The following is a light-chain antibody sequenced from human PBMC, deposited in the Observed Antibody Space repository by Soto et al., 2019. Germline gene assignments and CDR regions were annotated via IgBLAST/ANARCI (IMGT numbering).Light chain of an antibody. CDR1: SSDVGGYNY. CDR2: DVS. Sequence: QSALTQPRSVSGSPGQSVTISCTGTSSDVGGYNYVSWYQQHPGKAPKLMIYDVSKRPSGVPDRFSGSKSGNTASLTISGRQAEDEADDYCCSYSCSYTPSVFGTGTKLTVL. CDR3: CSYSCSYTPSV. V-gene: IGLV2-11*01. J-gene: IGLJ1*01.